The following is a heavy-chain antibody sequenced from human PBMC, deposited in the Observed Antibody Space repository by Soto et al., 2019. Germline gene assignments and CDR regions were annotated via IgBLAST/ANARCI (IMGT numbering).Heavy chain of an antibody. D-gene: IGHD7-27*01. Sequence: GGSLRLSCAASGFSFSISPMHWVRQAPGKGPEWVALISYDGTNKFYADSVKGRFTISRDNSRSTLYLQVDSLRPEDAAVYYCARDPKTSGGQHWAFNYFDSWGQGTLVTVSS. CDR3: ARDPKTSGGQHWAFNYFDS. J-gene: IGHJ4*02. CDR1: GFSFSISP. V-gene: IGHV3-30-3*01. CDR2: ISYDGTNK.